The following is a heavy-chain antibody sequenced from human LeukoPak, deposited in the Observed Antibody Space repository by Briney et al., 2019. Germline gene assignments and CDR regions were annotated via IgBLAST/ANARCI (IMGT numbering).Heavy chain of an antibody. CDR2: ISGSGGST. J-gene: IGHJ4*02. Sequence: GGSLRLACAAYGFTFSSFAMSWVRQAPGKGLEWVSVISGSGGSTTYADSVKGRFTISRDNSKNTMYLQMNSLRAEDTAVYYCAKEVVARLGDYWGQGTLVTVSS. D-gene: IGHD1-1*01. CDR3: AKEVVARLGDY. CDR1: GFTFSSFA. V-gene: IGHV3-23*01.